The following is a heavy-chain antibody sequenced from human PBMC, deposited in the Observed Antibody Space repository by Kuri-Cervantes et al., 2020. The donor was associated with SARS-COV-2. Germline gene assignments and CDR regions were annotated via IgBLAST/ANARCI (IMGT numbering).Heavy chain of an antibody. CDR1: GASISNGSYY. CDR3: ARRGAVAGTVPFFDY. D-gene: IGHD6-19*01. J-gene: IGHJ4*02. CDR2: FYTTERI. Sequence: SETLSLTCTVSGASISNGSYYWSWIRQPAGKGLEWIGRFYTTERINYNPSLKSRVTISVDTSKNQFSLKLSSVTAADTAVYYCARRGAVAGTVPFFDYWGQGTLVTVSS. V-gene: IGHV4-61*02.